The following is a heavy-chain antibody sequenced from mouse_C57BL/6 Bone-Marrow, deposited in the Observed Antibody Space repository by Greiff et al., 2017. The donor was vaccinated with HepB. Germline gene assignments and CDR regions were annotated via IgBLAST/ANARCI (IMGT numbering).Heavy chain of an antibody. CDR3: ARGGLYYDYDVRCAY. CDR2: IHPNSGST. Sequence: QVQLQQSGAELVKPGASVKLSCKASGYTFTSYWMHWVKQRPGQGLEWIGMIHPNSGSTNYNEKFKSKATLTVDKSSSTAYMQLSSLTSEDSAVYYCARGGLYYDYDVRCAYWGRGTRITVSA. V-gene: IGHV1-64*01. CDR1: GYTFTSYW. D-gene: IGHD2-4*01. J-gene: IGHJ3*01.